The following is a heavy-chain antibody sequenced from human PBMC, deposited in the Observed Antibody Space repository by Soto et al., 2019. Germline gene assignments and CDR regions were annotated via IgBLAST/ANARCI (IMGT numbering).Heavy chain of an antibody. V-gene: IGHV4-30-4*02. Sequence: SDTLSLTCTVSGCSITSGDYYWSWISQPPGKGLEWIGYIYYSGSTYYNPSLKSRVTISVDTSKNQFSLKLSSVTAADTAVYYCARDHYVYDILTGYGYYYGMDVWGQGTTVTVS. D-gene: IGHD3-9*01. J-gene: IGHJ6*02. CDR1: GCSITSGDYY. CDR2: IYYSGST. CDR3: ARDHYVYDILTGYGYYYGMDV.